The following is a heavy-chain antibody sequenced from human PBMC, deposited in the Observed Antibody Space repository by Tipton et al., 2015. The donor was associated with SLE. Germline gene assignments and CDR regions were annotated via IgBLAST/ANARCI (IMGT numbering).Heavy chain of an antibody. D-gene: IGHD1-26*01. Sequence: TLSLTCNVSGASITGYYWTWIRQPPGKRLELIGFIFYTGSTNYNPSLRSRVSISIDTSKSQFSLSLSSVTASDTAVYYCATSEVGAVRVLDYWGQGTLVIVSA. V-gene: IGHV4-59*12. CDR3: ATSEVGAVRVLDY. CDR1: GASITGYY. CDR2: IFYTGST. J-gene: IGHJ4*02.